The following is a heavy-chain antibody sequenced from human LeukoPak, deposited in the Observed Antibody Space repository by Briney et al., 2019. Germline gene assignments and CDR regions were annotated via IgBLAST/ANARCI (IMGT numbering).Heavy chain of an antibody. CDR3: ARGMTTLTKARPIVRLDAFDI. D-gene: IGHD4-17*01. CDR2: INPSGGST. CDR1: GYTFTSNY. J-gene: IGHJ3*02. Sequence: ASVKVSCKASGYTFTSNYMHWVRQAPGQGLEWMGVINPSGGSTSHAQKFQGRVTMTRDKSTSTVYMELSSLRSEDTAVYYCARGMTTLTKARPIVRLDAFDIWGQGTVVTVSS. V-gene: IGHV1-46*01.